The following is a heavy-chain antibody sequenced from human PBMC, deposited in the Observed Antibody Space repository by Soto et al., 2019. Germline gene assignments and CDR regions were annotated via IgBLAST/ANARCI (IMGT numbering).Heavy chain of an antibody. Sequence: PVKVSCEACGGTFRSYTISWAQQATGQGLEWMGRIIPILGIANYAQKFQGRVTITADKSTSTAYMELSSLRSEDTAVYYCARGIKGGEEIRYFDWPFDPWGQGTLVTVS. CDR2: IIPILGIA. V-gene: IGHV1-69*02. CDR1: GGTFRSYT. J-gene: IGHJ5*02. D-gene: IGHD3-9*01. CDR3: ARGIKGGEEIRYFDWPFDP.